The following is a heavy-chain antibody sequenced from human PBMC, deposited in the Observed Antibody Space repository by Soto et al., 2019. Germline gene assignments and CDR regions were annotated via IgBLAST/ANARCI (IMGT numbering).Heavy chain of an antibody. CDR3: ARSPPRYCSSTSCYGGRFDP. CDR1: GGSISSGGYY. CDR2: IYYSGST. V-gene: IGHV4-31*03. D-gene: IGHD2-2*01. Sequence: QVQLQESGPGLVKPSQTLSLTCTVSGGSISSGGYYWSWIRQHPGKGLEWIGYIYYSGSTYYNPSLKSRVTISVDTSKKQFSLKLSSVTAADTAVYYCARSPPRYCSSTSCYGGRFDPWGQGTLVTVSS. J-gene: IGHJ5*02.